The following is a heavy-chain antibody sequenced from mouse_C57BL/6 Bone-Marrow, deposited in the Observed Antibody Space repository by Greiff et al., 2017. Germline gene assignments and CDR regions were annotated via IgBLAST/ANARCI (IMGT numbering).Heavy chain of an antibody. Sequence: VQLQQSGPGLVQPSQSLSITCTVSGFSLTSYGVHWVRQSPGKGLEWLGVIWSGGSTDSTAAFISRLRLSKDNSKSQVFFKMNSLQADDTAIYCCTGRRGCAYWGQGTLVTVSA. J-gene: IGHJ3*01. CDR2: IWSGGST. V-gene: IGHV2-2*01. CDR3: TGRRGCAY. CDR1: GFSLTSYG.